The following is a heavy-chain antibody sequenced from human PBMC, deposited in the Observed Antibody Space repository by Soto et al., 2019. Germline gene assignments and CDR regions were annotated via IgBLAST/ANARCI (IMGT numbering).Heavy chain of an antibody. D-gene: IGHD6-13*01. CDR2: ISYDGSNK. V-gene: IGHV3-30*03. Sequence: QVQLVESGGGVVQPGRSLRLSCAASGFTFSSYGMHWVRQAPGKGLEWVAVISYDGSNKYYADSVKGRFTISRDNSKNTLYLQMNRLRAEDTAVYYCATDETAAAGTDGGYWGQGTLVTVSS. J-gene: IGHJ4*02. CDR3: ATDETAAAGTDGGY. CDR1: GFTFSSYG.